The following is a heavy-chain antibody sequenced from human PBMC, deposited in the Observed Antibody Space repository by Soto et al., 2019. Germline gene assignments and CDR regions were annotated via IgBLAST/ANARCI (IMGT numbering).Heavy chain of an antibody. CDR2: ISSGSTYI. V-gene: IGHV3-21*01. CDR1: GFTFGNYN. CDR3: VRETDGDLGN. D-gene: IGHD4-17*01. Sequence: EVQLVESGGGLVKPGGSLRLSCAASGFTFGNYNMNWVRQAPGKGLEWVSSISSGSTYIYYADSVKGRFTISRDNAKTSLYLQMNSLRAEDTAIYYCVRETDGDLGNWGQGTQVTVSS. J-gene: IGHJ4*02.